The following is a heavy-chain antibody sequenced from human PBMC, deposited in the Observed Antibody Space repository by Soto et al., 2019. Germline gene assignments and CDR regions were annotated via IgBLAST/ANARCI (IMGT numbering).Heavy chain of an antibody. Sequence: PSETLSLTCSVSGSSFSNYYWDWIRQWPGKSLEWIGSVHTTSATPNYSPPPKGRVAITADLPRKKVSLRLTQVPAADTAIYYCTRRTEKPGYSGYSIDFWGQGKLVT. D-gene: IGHD3-22*01. CDR2: VHTTSATP. CDR3: TRRTEKPGYSGYSIDF. CDR1: GSSFSNYY. J-gene: IGHJ3*01. V-gene: IGHV4-4*07.